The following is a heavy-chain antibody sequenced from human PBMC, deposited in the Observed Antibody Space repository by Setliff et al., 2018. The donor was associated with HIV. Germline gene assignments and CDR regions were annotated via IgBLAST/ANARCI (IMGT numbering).Heavy chain of an antibody. CDR3: ARRGVGTPDAFDL. V-gene: IGHV1-2*06. J-gene: IGHJ3*01. CDR1: GYTFTGYY. Sequence: ASVKVSCKASGYTFTGYYIHWVRQAPGQGLEWVGRINPNSGDTNYAQKFQGRVTMTRDTSINTAYMDLGRLRSDDTAVYYCARRGVGTPDAFDLWGQGTMVTVSS. CDR2: INPNSGDT. D-gene: IGHD2-8*01.